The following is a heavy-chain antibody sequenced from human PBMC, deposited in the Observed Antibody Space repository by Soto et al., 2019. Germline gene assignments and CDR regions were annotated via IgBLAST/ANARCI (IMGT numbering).Heavy chain of an antibody. J-gene: IGHJ4*02. CDR2: MSGGMGEST. CDR1: GFTLTAYA. V-gene: IGHV3-23*01. CDR3: ANVRGF. D-gene: IGHD3-10*02. Sequence: EVPLLESGGGLVQAGGSLRLSCVASGFTLTAYAMNWVRQPPGKGLEWVSAMSGGMGESTYYADSVKGRFPISRDKPKYTLYLQVNGLGVEATAVYYRANVRGFGGQGRLVAVSS.